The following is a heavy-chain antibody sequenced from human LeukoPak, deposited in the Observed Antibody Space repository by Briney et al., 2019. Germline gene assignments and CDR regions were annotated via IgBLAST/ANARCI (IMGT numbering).Heavy chain of an antibody. D-gene: IGHD6-19*01. V-gene: IGHV4-39*01. CDR3: AKTLPYSGGWRATFDF. J-gene: IGHJ4*02. Sequence: PSETLSLTCTVSGASISSSSYYWGWIRQPPGKGLEWIGSTSYSGGTYYNPSLKSRVTVSVDTSKNQFSLKLSSVTAADTAVYYCAKTLPYSGGWRATFDFWGQGTLVTVSS. CDR1: GASISSSSYY. CDR2: TSYSGGT.